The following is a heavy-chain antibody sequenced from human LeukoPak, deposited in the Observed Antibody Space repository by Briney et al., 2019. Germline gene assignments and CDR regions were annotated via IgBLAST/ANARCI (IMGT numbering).Heavy chain of an antibody. Sequence: SETLSLTCAVSGGSISSNNWWSWVRQPPGKGLEWIGEIYHSGSTNYNPSLKSRVTISVDKSKNQFSLKLSSVTAADTAVYYCAGPSSGYYYGLDYWGQGTLVTVSS. CDR1: GGSISSNNW. V-gene: IGHV4-4*02. CDR2: IYHSGST. J-gene: IGHJ4*02. D-gene: IGHD3-22*01. CDR3: AGPSSGYYYGLDY.